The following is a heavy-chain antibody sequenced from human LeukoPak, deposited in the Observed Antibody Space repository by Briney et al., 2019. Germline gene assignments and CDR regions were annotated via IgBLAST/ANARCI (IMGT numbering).Heavy chain of an antibody. J-gene: IGHJ4*02. D-gene: IGHD4-11*01. CDR3: ARAKMTTVTTPFDY. Sequence: PGGSLRLSCAASGFTFSSYTMTWVRQAPGKGLEWVSDISASGGTTYYADSVKGRFTISRDNSKNTLYLQMSSLRAEDTAVYYCARAKMTTVTTPFDYWGQGTLVTVSS. CDR1: GFTFSSYT. CDR2: ISASGGTT. V-gene: IGHV3-23*01.